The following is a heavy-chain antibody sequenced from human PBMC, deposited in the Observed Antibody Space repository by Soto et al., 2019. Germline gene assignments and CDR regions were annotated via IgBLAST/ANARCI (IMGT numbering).Heavy chain of an antibody. Sequence: SETLSLTCAVYGGSFSGYYWSWIRQPPGKGLEWIGSIYYSGSTYYNPSLKSRVTISVDTSKNQFSLKLSSVTATDTAVYYCARHARGYYYYYMDVWGKGTTVTVS. D-gene: IGHD3-10*01. CDR2: IYYSGST. V-gene: IGHV4-34*01. J-gene: IGHJ6*03. CDR1: GGSFSGYY. CDR3: ARHARGYYYYYMDV.